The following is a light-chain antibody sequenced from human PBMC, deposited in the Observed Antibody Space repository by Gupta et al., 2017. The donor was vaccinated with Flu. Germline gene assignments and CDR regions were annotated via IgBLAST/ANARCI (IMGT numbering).Light chain of an antibody. CDR1: QSVSSSY. V-gene: IGKV3-20*01. CDR3: QQYGSSPLT. Sequence: ATLSLSPGERATLSCRASQSVSSSYLAWYQQKPGQAPRLLIYGASNRATGIPDRFSGSGSGTDFTLTISRLEPEDFAVYYCQQYGSSPLTFGGGTKVEIK. CDR2: GAS. J-gene: IGKJ4*01.